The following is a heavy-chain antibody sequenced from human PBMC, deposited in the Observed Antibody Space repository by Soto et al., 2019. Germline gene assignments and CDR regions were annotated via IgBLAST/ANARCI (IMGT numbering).Heavy chain of an antibody. V-gene: IGHV3-30*18. Sequence: SLRLSCAASGFTFSTYWMHWVRQAPGKGLEWVAVILYDGSKKYYADSVKGRFTISRDNSKNTLYLQMSSLRAEDTALYYCVKDGSSGWPYFDDMDVWGQGTTVTVSS. CDR1: GFTFSTYW. D-gene: IGHD6-19*01. J-gene: IGHJ6*02. CDR3: VKDGSSGWPYFDDMDV. CDR2: ILYDGSKK.